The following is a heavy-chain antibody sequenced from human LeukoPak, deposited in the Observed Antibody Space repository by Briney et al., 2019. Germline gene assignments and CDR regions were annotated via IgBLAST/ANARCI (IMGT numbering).Heavy chain of an antibody. CDR2: IYTSGST. CDR3: ARAGYSGYDYYFDY. V-gene: IGHV4-61*02. J-gene: IGHJ4*02. Sequence: SETLSLTCTVSGGSISSGSYYWSWIRQPAGKGLEWIGRIYTSGSTNYNPSLKSRVTISVDTSKNQFSLKLSSVTAADTAVYYCARAGYSGYDYYFDYWGQGTLVTVSS. D-gene: IGHD5-12*01. CDR1: GGSISSGSYY.